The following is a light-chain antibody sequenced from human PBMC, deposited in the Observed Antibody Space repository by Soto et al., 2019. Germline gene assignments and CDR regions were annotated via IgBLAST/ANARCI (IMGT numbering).Light chain of an antibody. Sequence: QSALTQPASVSGSPGQSVTISCTGTSGDVGGYDYVSWYQHHPGKAPKLVIYDVTYRPSGVSDRFSGSKSANTASLTISGLQAEDGADYYCSSYTSSSTXVFGTGTKVNV. CDR2: DVT. CDR1: SGDVGGYDY. J-gene: IGLJ1*01. CDR3: SSYTSSSTXV. V-gene: IGLV2-14*01.